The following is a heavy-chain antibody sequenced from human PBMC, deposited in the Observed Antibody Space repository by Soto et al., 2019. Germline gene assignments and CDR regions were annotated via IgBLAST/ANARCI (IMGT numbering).Heavy chain of an antibody. CDR3: AREGGWSSWRYYYYYVMDV. CDR1: GDSVSSNRAA. D-gene: IGHD3-16*01. CDR2: TYYRSKWYN. V-gene: IGHV6-1*01. Sequence: PSQTLSLSCAISGDSVSSNRAAWIWIRQSPSRGLEWLGRTYYRSKWYNDYAVSVKSRITINPDTSKNQFSLQLNSVTPEDTAVYYCAREGGWSSWRYYYYYVMDVRSQGTTV. J-gene: IGHJ6*02.